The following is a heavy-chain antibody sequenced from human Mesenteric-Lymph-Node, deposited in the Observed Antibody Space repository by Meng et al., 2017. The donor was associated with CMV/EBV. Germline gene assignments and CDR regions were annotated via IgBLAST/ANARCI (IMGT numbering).Heavy chain of an antibody. CDR3: ARRVEMATIVLDN. CDR1: GTSISSSGYY. Sequence: GSLSLTCSVSGTSISSSGYYWGWIRQPPGKGLEWIGTIYYSGSTYYNPSLKSRVTISVDTSKNQFSLKLSSVTAADTAVYYCARRVEMATIVLDNWGQGTLVTVSS. J-gene: IGHJ4*02. CDR2: IYYSGST. D-gene: IGHD5-24*01. V-gene: IGHV4-39*01.